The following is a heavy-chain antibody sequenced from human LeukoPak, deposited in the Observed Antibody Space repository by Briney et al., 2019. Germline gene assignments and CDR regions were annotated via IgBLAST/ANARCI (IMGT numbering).Heavy chain of an antibody. CDR3: AGGAYDSSGYYGDY. J-gene: IGHJ4*02. D-gene: IGHD3-22*01. V-gene: IGHV4-59*01. CDR2: IYYSGST. CDR1: GGSISSYY. Sequence: SETLSLTCTVSGGSISSYYWSWIRQPPGKGLEWIGYIYYSGSTNYNPSLKSRVTISADTSKNQFSLKLSSVTAADTAVYYCAGGAYDSSGYYGDYWGQGTLVTVSS.